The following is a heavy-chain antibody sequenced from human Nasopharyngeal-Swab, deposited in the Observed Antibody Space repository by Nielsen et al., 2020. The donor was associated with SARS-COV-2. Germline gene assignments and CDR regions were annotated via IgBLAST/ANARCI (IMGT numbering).Heavy chain of an antibody. V-gene: IGHV3-30*18. Sequence: GGSLRLSWAASGFTFSSYGMHWVRQAPGKGLEWVAVISYDGSNKYYADSVKGLFTISRDNSKNTLYLQMNSLRADDTALYSCPKTALFPVSGACYYGMDVWGQGTTVTVSS. CDR1: GFTFSSYG. CDR3: PKTALFPVSGACYYGMDV. D-gene: IGHD5-18*01. J-gene: IGHJ6*02. CDR2: ISYDGSNK.